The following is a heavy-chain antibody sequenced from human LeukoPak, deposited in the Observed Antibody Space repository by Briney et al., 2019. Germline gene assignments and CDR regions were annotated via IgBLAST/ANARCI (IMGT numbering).Heavy chain of an antibody. J-gene: IGHJ4*02. CDR1: GFTFSSYG. Sequence: GGSLRLSCAASGFTFSSYGMPWVRQAPGKGLKWVAVIWYDGSNKNYADSVKGRFTISRDNSKNTLYLQMNSLRAEDTAVYYCARVADYSNSAHADYWGQGTLATVSS. CDR2: IWYDGSNK. V-gene: IGHV3-33*01. D-gene: IGHD4-11*01. CDR3: ARVADYSNSAHADY.